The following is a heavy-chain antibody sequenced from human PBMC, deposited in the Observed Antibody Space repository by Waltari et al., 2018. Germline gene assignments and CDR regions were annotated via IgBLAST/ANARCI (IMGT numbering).Heavy chain of an antibody. CDR1: GGSISSYY. CDR3: ARDLKGYYDFWSGYFKYNWFDP. D-gene: IGHD3-3*01. V-gene: IGHV4-4*07. J-gene: IGHJ5*02. CDR2: IYTSGST. Sequence: QVQLQESGPGLVKPSETLSLTCTVSGGSISSYYWSWIRQPPGQALAGIGRIYTSGSTNYNPSLKSRVTMSVDTSKNQFSLKLSSVTAADTAVYYCARDLKGYYDFWSGYFKYNWFDPWGQGTLVTVSS.